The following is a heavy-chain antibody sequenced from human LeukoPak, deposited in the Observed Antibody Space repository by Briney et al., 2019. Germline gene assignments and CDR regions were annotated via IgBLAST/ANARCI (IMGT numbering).Heavy chain of an antibody. CDR3: ATAYYYDSRGYDPLDY. J-gene: IGHJ4*02. V-gene: IGHV3-23*01. Sequence: PGGFPRLSCAASGFTFSRHAMSWVRQAPGKGLEWVSGISGSGGFTYYADSVKGRFTISRDNSKNTLYLQMNSLRAEDTAVYYCATAYYYDSRGYDPLDYWGQGTLVTVSS. CDR2: ISGSGGFT. CDR1: GFTFSRHA. D-gene: IGHD3-22*01.